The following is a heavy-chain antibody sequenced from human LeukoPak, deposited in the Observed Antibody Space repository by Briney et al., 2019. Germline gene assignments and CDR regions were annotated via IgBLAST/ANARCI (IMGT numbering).Heavy chain of an antibody. CDR1: GYTLTELS. J-gene: IGHJ4*02. V-gene: IGHV1-24*01. CDR3: ATRRGFKEWLRFVRVGYFDY. D-gene: IGHD5-12*01. Sequence: ASVKVSCKVSGYTLTELSMHWVRQAPGKGLEWMGGFDPEDGETIYAQKFQGRVTMTEDTSTDTAYMELSSVTAADTAVYYCATRRGFKEWLRFVRVGYFDYWGQGTLVTVSS. CDR2: FDPEDGET.